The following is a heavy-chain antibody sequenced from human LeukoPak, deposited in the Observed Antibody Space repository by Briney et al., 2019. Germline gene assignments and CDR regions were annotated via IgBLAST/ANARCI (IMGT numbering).Heavy chain of an antibody. CDR3: ARGGWGSFDY. J-gene: IGHJ4*02. CDR1: GGSISSSSYY. Sequence: PSETLSLTCTVSGGSISSSSYYWGWIRQPPGKGLEWIGSIYYSGTTNYNPSLKSRVTISLDTSKNQFSLKLISVTAADTAVYYCARGGWGSFDYWGQGTLVTVSS. V-gene: IGHV4-39*07. CDR2: IYYSGTT. D-gene: IGHD1-26*01.